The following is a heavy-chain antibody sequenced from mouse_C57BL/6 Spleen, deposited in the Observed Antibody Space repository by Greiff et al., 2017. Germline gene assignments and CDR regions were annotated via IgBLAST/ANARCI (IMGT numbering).Heavy chain of an antibody. CDR1: GYTFTSYW. D-gene: IGHD1-1*01. Sequence: QVQLQQPGAELVMPGASVKLSCKASGYTFTSYWMHWVKQRPGQGLEWIGEIDPSDSYTNYNQKFKGKSTLTVDKSSSTAYMQLSSLTSEDSAVYYCASSLFITTVVATPSFDYWGQGTTLTVSS. CDR2: IDPSDSYT. V-gene: IGHV1-69*01. J-gene: IGHJ2*01. CDR3: ASSLFITTVVATPSFDY.